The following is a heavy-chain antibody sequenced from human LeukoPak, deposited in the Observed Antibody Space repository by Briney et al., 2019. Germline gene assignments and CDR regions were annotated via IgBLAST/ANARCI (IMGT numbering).Heavy chain of an antibody. CDR3: ASETPSSGWFYS. CDR2: INPSGSNT. Sequence: ASVKVSCKASGYTLTMYYIHWVRQAPGQGLEWMGVINPSGSNTNYAQRFQGRVTVTRDMPTSTVFMELSILRSEDTAVYYCASETPSSGWFYSWGQGTLVTVSS. J-gene: IGHJ5*01. V-gene: IGHV1-46*01. D-gene: IGHD6-19*01. CDR1: GYTLTMYY.